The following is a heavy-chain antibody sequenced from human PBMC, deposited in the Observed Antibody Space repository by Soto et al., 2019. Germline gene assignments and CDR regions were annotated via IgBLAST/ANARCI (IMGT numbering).Heavy chain of an antibody. Sequence: QVQLQESGPGLVKPLQTLSLTCSVSGASMSSGAYYWSWIRQHPGKGLEWIAYIYHSGDTHYNPSLRSRITISVDTSKNQFSLKLTSVTDADTAVYYCASTYSGYLDNWGQGTLVTVSS. J-gene: IGHJ4*02. CDR1: GASMSSGAYY. CDR2: IYHSGDT. V-gene: IGHV4-31*03. D-gene: IGHD3-22*01. CDR3: ASTYSGYLDN.